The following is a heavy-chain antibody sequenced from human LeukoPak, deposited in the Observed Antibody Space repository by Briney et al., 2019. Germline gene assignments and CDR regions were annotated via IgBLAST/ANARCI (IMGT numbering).Heavy chain of an antibody. Sequence: GGSLRLSCAASGFTFSSYDMHWVRQATGKGLEWVSAIGTAGDTYYPGSVKGRFTISRENAKNSLYLQMNSLRAGDTAVYCCARVSMSGYYLDYWGQGTLVTVSS. CDR2: IGTAGDT. CDR1: GFTFSSYD. V-gene: IGHV3-13*01. CDR3: ARVSMSGYYLDY. J-gene: IGHJ4*02. D-gene: IGHD3-3*01.